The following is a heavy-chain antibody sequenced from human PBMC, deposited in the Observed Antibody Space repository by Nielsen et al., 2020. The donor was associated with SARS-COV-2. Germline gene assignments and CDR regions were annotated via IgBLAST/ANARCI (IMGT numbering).Heavy chain of an antibody. CDR1: GYTFTTYP. CDR3: ARRIAATNYRDLGNYLDY. D-gene: IGHD4/OR15-4a*01. CDR2: ISTYNGNT. Sequence: ASVKVSCKASGYTFTTYPMTWVRQAPGQGLEWLGWISTYNGNTHYAQKFQDRVTMTIDTVTSTAYLDLRSLRSDDTAVYFCARRIAATNYRDLGNYLDYWGQGTLVTVSS. J-gene: IGHJ4*02. V-gene: IGHV1-18*01.